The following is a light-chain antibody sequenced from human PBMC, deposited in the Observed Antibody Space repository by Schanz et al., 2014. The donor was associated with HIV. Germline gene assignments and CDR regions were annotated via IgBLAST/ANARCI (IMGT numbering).Light chain of an antibody. CDR3: SSFITDSAPWA. J-gene: IGLJ3*02. CDR2: EGS. Sequence: QSALTQSASVSGSPGQSITISCTGTISDVGSYNLVSWYQQHPGKAPKLMIYEGSKRPSGVSNRFSGSRSGNTASLTISGLQAEDEADYYCSSFITDSAPWAFGGGTKLTVL. V-gene: IGLV2-14*02. CDR1: ISDVGSYNL.